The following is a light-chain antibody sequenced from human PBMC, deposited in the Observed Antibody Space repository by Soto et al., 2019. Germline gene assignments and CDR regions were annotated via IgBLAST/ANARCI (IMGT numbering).Light chain of an antibody. CDR1: SSDIGGYNF. V-gene: IGLV2-14*01. Sequence: QSALTQPAPMSGSPGQSITISCTGTSSDIGGYNFVSWYQQHPGKAPKLVIYEVTNRPSGISNRFSGSKSGNTASLTISGLQAEDEADYHCSSYTNSDTWVFGGGTKLTVL. CDR3: SSYTNSDTWV. J-gene: IGLJ3*02. CDR2: EVT.